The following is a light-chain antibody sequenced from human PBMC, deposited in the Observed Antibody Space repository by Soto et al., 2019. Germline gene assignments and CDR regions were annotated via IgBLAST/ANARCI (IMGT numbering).Light chain of an antibody. CDR3: CSYAGSYTYV. Sequence: QSVLTQPRSVSGSPGQSVTISCTGTSSDVGGYNYVPWYQQHPGKAPKLMIYDVSKRPSGVPDRFSGSKSGNTASLTISGLQAEDEADYYCCSYAGSYTYVFATGTKVTVL. CDR2: DVS. CDR1: SSDVGGYNY. J-gene: IGLJ1*01. V-gene: IGLV2-11*01.